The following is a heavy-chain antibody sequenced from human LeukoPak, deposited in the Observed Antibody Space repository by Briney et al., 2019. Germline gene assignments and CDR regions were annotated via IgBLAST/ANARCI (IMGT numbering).Heavy chain of an antibody. CDR3: ARVSGSNLNNWFDP. Sequence: SSETLSLTCTVFGGSFSNHYWGWIRQPPGKGLEWIGYFYHSGTTNYNPSLKSRVTMSVDTSKKQFSLKLTSVTAADTAVYYCARVSGSNLNNWFDPWGQGTLVTVPS. J-gene: IGHJ5*02. CDR2: FYHSGTT. V-gene: IGHV4-59*11. D-gene: IGHD1-26*01. CDR1: GGSFSNHY.